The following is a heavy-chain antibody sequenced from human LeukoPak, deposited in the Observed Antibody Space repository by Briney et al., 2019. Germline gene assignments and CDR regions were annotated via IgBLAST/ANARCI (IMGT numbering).Heavy chain of an antibody. CDR2: ISSSSSYI. D-gene: IGHD1-7*01. CDR3: ARERDNWNYGWFDP. CDR1: GFTFSSYS. J-gene: IGHJ5*02. V-gene: IGHV3-21*01. Sequence: GGSLRLSCAASGFTFSSYSMNWVRQAPGKGLEWVSSISSSSSYIYYADSVRGRFTISRDNAKNSLYLQISSLRAEDTAVYYCARERDNWNYGWFDPWGQGTLVTVSS.